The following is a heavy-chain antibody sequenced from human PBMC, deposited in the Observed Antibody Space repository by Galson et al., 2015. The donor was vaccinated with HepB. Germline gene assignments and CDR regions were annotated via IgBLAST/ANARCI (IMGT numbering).Heavy chain of an antibody. CDR3: ARDLGRGYCSSTSCWSFDY. J-gene: IGHJ4*02. V-gene: IGHV4-4*02. D-gene: IGHD2-2*01. CDR2: IYHSGST. CDR1: GGSISSSNW. Sequence: LSLTCAVSGGSISSSNWWSWVRQPPGKGLEWIGEIYHSGSTNYNPSLKSRVTISVDKSKNQFSLKLSSVTAADTAVYYCARDLGRGYCSSTSCWSFDYWGQGTLVTVSS.